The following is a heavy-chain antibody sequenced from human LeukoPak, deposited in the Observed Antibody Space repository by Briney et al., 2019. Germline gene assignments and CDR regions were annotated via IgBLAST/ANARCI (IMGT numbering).Heavy chain of an antibody. CDR2: IWYDGSNK. CDR3: ARVQGSGLFRWY. J-gene: IGHJ4*02. CDR1: GFTFSSYG. Sequence: GRSLRLSCAASGFTFSSYGMHWVRQAPGKGLEWVAVIWYDGSNKYYADSVKGRFTISRDNSKNTLYLQMNSLRAEDTGLYYCARVQGSGLFRWYWGQGTLVTVSS. D-gene: IGHD2-15*01. V-gene: IGHV3-33*01.